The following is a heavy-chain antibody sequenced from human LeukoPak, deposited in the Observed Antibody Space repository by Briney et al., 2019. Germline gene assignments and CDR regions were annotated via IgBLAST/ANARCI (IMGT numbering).Heavy chain of an antibody. V-gene: IGHV4-34*01. D-gene: IGHD2-15*01. CDR3: ARCPKSLLRIVPLRRRSYWYFDL. Sequence: PSETLSLTCAVYGGSFSGYYWSWIRQPPGKGLEWIGEINHSGSTNYNPSLKSRVTISVDTSKNQFSLKLSSVTAADTAVYYCARCPKSLLRIVPLRRRSYWYFDLWGRGTLVTVSS. CDR1: GGSFSGYY. J-gene: IGHJ2*01. CDR2: INHSGST.